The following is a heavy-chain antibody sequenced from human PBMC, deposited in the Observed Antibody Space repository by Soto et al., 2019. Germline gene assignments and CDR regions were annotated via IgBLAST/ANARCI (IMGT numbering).Heavy chain of an antibody. J-gene: IGHJ4*02. D-gene: IGHD1-26*01. CDR2: INAGNGNT. CDR1: GYTFTSYA. V-gene: IGHV1-3*01. CDR3: ARDLGVGAASDY. Sequence: QVQLVQSGAEVKKPGASVKVSCKASGYTFTSYAMHWVRQAPGQRLEWMGWINAGNGNTKYSQKFQGRVTITRDTSATTAYMELSSRRSEDTAGYYCARDLGVGAASDYWGQGTLVTVPS.